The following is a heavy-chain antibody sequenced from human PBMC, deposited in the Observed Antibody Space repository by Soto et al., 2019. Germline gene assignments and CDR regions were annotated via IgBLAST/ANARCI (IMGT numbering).Heavy chain of an antibody. V-gene: IGHV4-39*01. Sequence: TLETLSLTCTVSGGSISSSSYYWSRIRQPPEKGLEWIGSIYYSGSTYYNPSLKSRVTISVDTSKNQFSLKLSSVTAADTAVYYCASTRITMVRGVTKYYYGMDVWGQGTTVTVSS. CDR1: GGSISSSSYY. D-gene: IGHD3-10*01. J-gene: IGHJ6*02. CDR3: ASTRITMVRGVTKYYYGMDV. CDR2: IYYSGST.